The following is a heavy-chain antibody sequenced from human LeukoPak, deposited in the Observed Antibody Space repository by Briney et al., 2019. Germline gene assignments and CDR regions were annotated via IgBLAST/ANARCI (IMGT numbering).Heavy chain of an antibody. D-gene: IGHD1-26*01. CDR2: ISSTTTYI. Sequence: GGSLRLSCAGSGFTLRTYSLNWVRQAPGKGLEWVSSISSTTTYIYYADSMKGRFIISRDNARNSLYLQMNGLRAEDTAVYYCARIIGISGTYPTDYWGQGTLVTVSS. CDR1: GFTLRTYS. J-gene: IGHJ4*02. CDR3: ARIIGISGTYPTDY. V-gene: IGHV3-21*06.